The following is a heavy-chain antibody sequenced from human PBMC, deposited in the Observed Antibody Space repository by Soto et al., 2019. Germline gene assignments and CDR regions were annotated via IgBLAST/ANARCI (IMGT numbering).Heavy chain of an antibody. V-gene: IGHV4-31*03. Sequence: QVQLQESGPGLVKPSQTLSLTCTVSGGSISSGGYYWSWIRQHPGKGLEWIGYIYYSGSTSYNPSLKSRVTISVDTSKNQFSLKLSFVTAAYTAVYYGARELRFGEDYYGMDVWGHGTTVTVSS. CDR2: IYYSGST. CDR3: ARELRFGEDYYGMDV. CDR1: GGSISSGGYY. D-gene: IGHD3-10*01. J-gene: IGHJ6*02.